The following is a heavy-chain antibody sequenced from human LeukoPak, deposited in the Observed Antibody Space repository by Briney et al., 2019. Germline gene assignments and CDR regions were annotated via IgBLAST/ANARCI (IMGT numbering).Heavy chain of an antibody. CDR2: MNPNRGNT. CDR3: ARGPTVAGTGFY. V-gene: IGHV1-8*03. D-gene: IGHD6-19*01. J-gene: IGHJ4*02. CDR1: GYTYTSYD. Sequence: ASVKVSCKASGYTYTSYDINWVRQATGQGLEWMGWMNPNRGNTGYAQKFQGRVTITSNTVISTAYMEVSSLRSEDTAVYYCARGPTVAGTGFYWGQGTLVTVSS.